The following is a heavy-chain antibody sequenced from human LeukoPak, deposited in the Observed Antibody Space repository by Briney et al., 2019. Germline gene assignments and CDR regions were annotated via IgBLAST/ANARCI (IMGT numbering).Heavy chain of an antibody. J-gene: IGHJ4*02. CDR3: ARSGFGIGVDFDY. D-gene: IGHD2-15*01. CDR1: GYTFTNYD. V-gene: IGHV1-8*03. Sequence: ASVKVSCKASGYTFTNYDTNWVRQASGQGLEWMGWMNPNSGNTDYAQKFRGGVTFTRDTSTRTAYMELTSLRSEDTAVYYCARSGFGIGVDFDYWGQGTLVTASS. CDR2: MNPNSGNT.